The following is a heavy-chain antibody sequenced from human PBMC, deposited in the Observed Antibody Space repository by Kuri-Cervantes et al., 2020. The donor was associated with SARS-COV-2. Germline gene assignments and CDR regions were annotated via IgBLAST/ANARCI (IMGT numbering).Heavy chain of an antibody. CDR3: ARDGYCSSTSCYSYYYYMDV. CDR1: GFTFGDFA. V-gene: IGHV3-7*01. Sequence: GESLKISCAGSGFTFGDFAMSWVRQAPGKGLEWVANIKQDGSEKYYVDSVKGRFTISRDNAKNSLYLQMNSLRAEDTAVYYCARDGYCSSTSCYSYYYYMDVWGKGTTVTVSS. J-gene: IGHJ6*03. CDR2: IKQDGSEK. D-gene: IGHD2-2*03.